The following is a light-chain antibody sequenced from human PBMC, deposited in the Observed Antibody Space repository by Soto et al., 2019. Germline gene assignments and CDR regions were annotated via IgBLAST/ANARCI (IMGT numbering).Light chain of an antibody. CDR1: QSISSY. V-gene: IGKV1-39*01. CDR3: QQSYSTPPLT. J-gene: IGKJ4*01. CDR2: AAS. Sequence: DIQMTQSPSSLSASVGDRVTITCRASQSISSYLNWYQQKPGKAPKLLIYAASSLQSGVPSRFSGSGSGTDFTLTISSLQPEDFATYYFQQSYSTPPLTFGGGTKVEI.